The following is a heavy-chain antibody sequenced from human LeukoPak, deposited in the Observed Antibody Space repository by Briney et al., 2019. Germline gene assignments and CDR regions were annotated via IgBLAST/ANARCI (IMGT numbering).Heavy chain of an antibody. CDR2: IRYDGSNK. D-gene: IGHD2-2*01. CDR3: AKVHCSSTSCYADFFDY. Sequence: GGSLRLSCAAWGFIFSIYGMHWVRQAPGRGLEGVAFIRYDGSNKYYADSVKGRFTISRDNSKNTLYLQMNSLRAEDTAVYYCAKVHCSSTSCYADFFDYWGQGTLVTVSS. J-gene: IGHJ4*02. CDR1: GFIFSIYG. V-gene: IGHV3-30*02.